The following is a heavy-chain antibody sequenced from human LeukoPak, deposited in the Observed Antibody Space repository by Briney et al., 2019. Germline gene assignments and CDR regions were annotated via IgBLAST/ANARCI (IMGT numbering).Heavy chain of an antibody. CDR3: ARHSLVFYGSGSYFLNSMDV. Sequence: SETLSLTCTVSGGSISAYDWSWIRQPPGKGLEWIGNICDSQISSYNPSLKSRVTISLDTSQNQLSLDLSSVTAADTAVYYCARHSLVFYGSGSYFLNSMDVWGQGTTVTVSS. D-gene: IGHD3-10*01. J-gene: IGHJ6*02. CDR2: ICDSQIS. CDR1: GGSISAYD. V-gene: IGHV4-59*08.